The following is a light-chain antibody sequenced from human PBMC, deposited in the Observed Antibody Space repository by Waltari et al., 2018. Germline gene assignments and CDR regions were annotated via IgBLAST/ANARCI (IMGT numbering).Light chain of an antibody. CDR1: ALLQHF. V-gene: IGLV3-25*03. J-gene: IGLJ2*01. CDR3: QSGDNGGGSPYVL. CDR2: KDS. Sequence: SYELRHPPSVSVSPGQTARNTCPGHALLQHFGYGYQPKPGQAPVMVIYKDSERPSGIPERFSGSSSGTTVTLTIIGVQAEDEADYYCQSGDNGGGSPYVLFGGGTKVTVL.